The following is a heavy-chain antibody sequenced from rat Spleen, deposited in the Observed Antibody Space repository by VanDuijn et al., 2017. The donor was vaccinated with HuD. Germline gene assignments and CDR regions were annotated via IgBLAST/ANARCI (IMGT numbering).Heavy chain of an antibody. D-gene: IGHD1-9*01. CDR3: TTGDYGYTRLFAY. CDR1: GFTFSNYG. Sequence: EVQLVESGGGLVQPGRSLKLSCAASGFTFSNYGMPWLRQAPGKGLEWISSINPDGGSTYYPDSVKGRFTISRVNAKNSLYLQMDSLRSEDTATYYCTTGDYGYTRLFAYWGQGTLVTVSS. CDR2: INPDGGST. V-gene: IGHV5S13*01. J-gene: IGHJ3*01.